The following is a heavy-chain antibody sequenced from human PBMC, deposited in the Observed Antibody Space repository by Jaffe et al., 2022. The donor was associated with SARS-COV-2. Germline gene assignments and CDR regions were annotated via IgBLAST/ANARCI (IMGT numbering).Heavy chain of an antibody. J-gene: IGHJ5*02. D-gene: IGHD2-15*01. CDR1: GFTFSDYY. CDR2: ISSSGSTI. Sequence: QVQLVESGGGLVKPGGSLRLSCAASGFTFSDYYMSWIRQAPGKGLEWVSYISSSGSTIYYADSVKGRFTISRDNAKNSLYLQMNSLRAEDTAVYYCARDIVVVVAATSLGPQGFDPWGQGTLVTVSS. CDR3: ARDIVVVVAATSLGPQGFDP. V-gene: IGHV3-11*01.